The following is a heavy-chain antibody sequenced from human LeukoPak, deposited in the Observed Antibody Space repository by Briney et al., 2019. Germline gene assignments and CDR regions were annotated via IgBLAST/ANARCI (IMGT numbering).Heavy chain of an antibody. CDR1: GFTFSSYS. V-gene: IGHV3-30*04. CDR2: ISYDGSNK. Sequence: GGSLRLSCAASGFTFSSYSMHWVRQAPGKGLEWVAVISYDGSNKYYADSVKGRFTISRDNSKNTLYLQMNSLRAEDTAVYYCARGSITIVRGFDYWGQGTLVTVSS. J-gene: IGHJ4*02. CDR3: ARGSITIVRGFDY. D-gene: IGHD3-10*01.